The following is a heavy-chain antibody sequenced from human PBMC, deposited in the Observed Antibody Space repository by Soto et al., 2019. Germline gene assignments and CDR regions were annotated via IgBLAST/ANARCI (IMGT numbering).Heavy chain of an antibody. J-gene: IGHJ4*02. CDR3: ARVLGDGYDPDTYYAILTGYLDY. CDR1: GYTFTSYA. V-gene: IGHV1-3*01. Sequence: ASVKVSCKASGYTFTSYAMHWVRQAPGQRLEWMGWINAGNGNTKYSQKFQGRVTITRDTSASTAYMELSSLRSEDTAVYYCARVLGDGYDPDTYYAILTGYLDYWGQGTLVTVSS. CDR2: INAGNGNT. D-gene: IGHD3-9*01.